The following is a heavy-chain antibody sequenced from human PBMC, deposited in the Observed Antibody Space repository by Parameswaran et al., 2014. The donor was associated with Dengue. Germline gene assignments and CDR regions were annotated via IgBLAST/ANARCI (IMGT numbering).Heavy chain of an antibody. V-gene: IGHV4-28*02. J-gene: IGHJ3*02. Sequence: PGKGLEWIGYIYYSGSIYYNPSLKSRVTMSVDTSKNQFSLKLSSVTAVDTAVYYCARMGGDAFDIWGQGTMVTVSS. CDR3: ARMGGDAFDI. CDR2: IYYSGSI. D-gene: IGHD1-26*01.